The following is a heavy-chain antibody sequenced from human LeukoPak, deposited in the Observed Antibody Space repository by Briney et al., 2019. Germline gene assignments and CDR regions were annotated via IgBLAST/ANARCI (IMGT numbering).Heavy chain of an antibody. CDR3: ARVGGDVLSGHRTGYYYAMDV. J-gene: IGHJ6*02. V-gene: IGHV3-64*04. CDR1: GFTLRNYA. CDR2: ISGDGYTT. Sequence: GGSLRLSCSTSGFTLRNYAMHWVRQTPGKGLEYVSSISGDGYTTVYINSVKGRFTISRDNSNNALYLQMSSLRAEDTAVYYCARVGGDVLSGHRTGYYYAMDVWGQGTTVTVSS. D-gene: IGHD3-3*01.